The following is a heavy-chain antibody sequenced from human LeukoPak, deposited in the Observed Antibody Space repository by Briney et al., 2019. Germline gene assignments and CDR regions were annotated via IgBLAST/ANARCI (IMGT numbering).Heavy chain of an antibody. D-gene: IGHD4/OR15-4a*01. J-gene: IGHJ3*02. CDR2: IIPIFGTA. Sequence: GASVKVSCKASGYTFTGYYMHWVRQAPGQGLEWMGGIIPIFGTANYAQKFQGRVTITTDESTSTAYMELSSLRSEDTAVYYCAGAEEANLDAFDIWGQGTMVTVSS. CDR1: GYTFTGYY. V-gene: IGHV1-69*05. CDR3: AGAEEANLDAFDI.